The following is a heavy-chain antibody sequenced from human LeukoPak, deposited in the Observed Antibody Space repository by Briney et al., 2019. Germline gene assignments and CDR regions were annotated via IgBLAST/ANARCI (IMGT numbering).Heavy chain of an antibody. CDR1: GGTFSSYA. D-gene: IGHD6-19*01. J-gene: IGHJ6*03. CDR2: IIPIFGTA. V-gene: IGHV1-69*06. CDR3: ARSKLVAGTLGYMDV. Sequence: SVKVSCKASGGTFSSYAISWVRQAPGQGLEWMGGIIPIFGTANYAQKFQGRVTITADKSTSTAYMELSSLRSEDTAVYYCARSKLVAGTLGYMDVWGKGTTVTVSS.